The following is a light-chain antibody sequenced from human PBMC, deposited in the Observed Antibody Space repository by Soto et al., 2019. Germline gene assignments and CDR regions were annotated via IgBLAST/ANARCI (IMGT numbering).Light chain of an antibody. CDR2: DTN. J-gene: IGLJ2*01. CDR1: TGAVTSGHY. Sequence: QAVVTQEPSLTVSPGGTVTLTCGSSTGAVTSGHYPYWFQQKPGQAPRTLIYDTNNRHSWTPARFSGSLLGGNAALTLSGGQHEDEADYYCLLSYSGARVFGGGTKLTVL. CDR3: LLSYSGARV. V-gene: IGLV7-46*01.